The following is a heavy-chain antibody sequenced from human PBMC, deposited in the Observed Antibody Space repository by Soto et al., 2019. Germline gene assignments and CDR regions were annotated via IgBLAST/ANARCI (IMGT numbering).Heavy chain of an antibody. Sequence: ASVKVSCKASGGTFSSYAISWVRQAPGQGLESMGGIIPIFGTANYAQKFQGRVTITADESTSTDYMELSSLRSEDTALYYCAVGIAGAGTQGDWFDRLGQGTLVT. V-gene: IGHV1-69*13. J-gene: IGHJ5*02. D-gene: IGHD6-13*01. CDR2: IIPIFGTA. CDR3: AVGIAGAGTQGDWFDR. CDR1: GGTFSSYA.